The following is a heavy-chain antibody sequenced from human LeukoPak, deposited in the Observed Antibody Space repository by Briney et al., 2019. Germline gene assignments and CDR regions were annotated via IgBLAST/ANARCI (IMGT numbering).Heavy chain of an antibody. CDR2: IYYSGST. J-gene: IGHJ4*02. V-gene: IGHV4-39*01. CDR1: GGSISSGSYY. D-gene: IGHD6-13*01. Sequence: SETLSLTCTVSGGSISSGSYYWGWIRQPPGKGLEWIGTIYYSGSTYYSPSLKSRVTISVDTSKNQFSLKLRSVTAADTAVYYCATGYTSNCPYNWGQGTLVTVSS. CDR3: ATGYTSNCPYN.